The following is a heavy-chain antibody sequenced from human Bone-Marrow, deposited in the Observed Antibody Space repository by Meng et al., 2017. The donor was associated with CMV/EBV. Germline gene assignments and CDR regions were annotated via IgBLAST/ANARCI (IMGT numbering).Heavy chain of an antibody. CDR2: IHYNGRDI. D-gene: IGHD6-13*01. Sequence: GESLKISCVASGFTFGNFNMNWVRQAPGKGLEWVSAIHYNGRDINYAGSIKGRFTVSRDNAKNSLYLQMNSLRAEDTAVYYCARDPIAATSYGMDVWGQGTTVTVSS. J-gene: IGHJ6*02. V-gene: IGHV3-21*01. CDR1: GFTFGNFN. CDR3: ARDPIAATSYGMDV.